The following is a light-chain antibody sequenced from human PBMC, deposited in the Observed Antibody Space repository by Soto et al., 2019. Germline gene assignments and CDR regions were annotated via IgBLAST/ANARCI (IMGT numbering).Light chain of an antibody. CDR3: QQANSFPPR. Sequence: DIQMTQSPSSVSASVGDRVTITCRASQGLSSWLAWYQQNPGKAPKRLIYAASSLQSGVPSRFSGSVTRTDLTFTFSRPQPEYYAMYCCQQANSFPPRFSQWTKVAIK. CDR2: AAS. V-gene: IGKV1-12*01. J-gene: IGKJ1*01. CDR1: QGLSSW.